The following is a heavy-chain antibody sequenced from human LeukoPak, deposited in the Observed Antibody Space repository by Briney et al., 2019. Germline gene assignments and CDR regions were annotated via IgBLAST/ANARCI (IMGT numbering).Heavy chain of an antibody. D-gene: IGHD3-22*01. V-gene: IGHV1-18*01. J-gene: IGHJ4*02. CDR3: ARGRPYYYDSSGYLFDY. CDR1: GYTFTSYG. Sequence: ASVKVSCKASGYTFTSYGISWVRQAPGQGLEWMGWISAYNGNTNYAQKLQGRVTTTTDTSTSTAYMELRSLRSDDTAVYYCARGRPYYYDSSGYLFDYWGQGTLVTVSS. CDR2: ISAYNGNT.